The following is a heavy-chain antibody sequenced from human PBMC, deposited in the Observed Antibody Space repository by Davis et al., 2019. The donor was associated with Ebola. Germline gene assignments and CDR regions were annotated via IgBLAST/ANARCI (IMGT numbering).Heavy chain of an antibody. Sequence: GESLKISCSASGISFSSYAMDWVRQAPGKGLEWLAVIWHDGSNEKYADSVKGRFTMSRDNSKSTLYPEMNSLTAEDTAVYFCARDVWFGELRSAALDIWGQGTMVTVSS. J-gene: IGHJ3*02. D-gene: IGHD3-10*01. CDR1: GISFSSYA. V-gene: IGHV3-33*01. CDR2: IWHDGSNE. CDR3: ARDVWFGELRSAALDI.